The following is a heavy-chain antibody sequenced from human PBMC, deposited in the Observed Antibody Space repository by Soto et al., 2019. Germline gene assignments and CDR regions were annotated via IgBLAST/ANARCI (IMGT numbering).Heavy chain of an antibody. CDR3: ARVSPASTTGTTLDAFDI. J-gene: IGHJ3*02. CDR2: IIPILGIT. V-gene: IGHV1-69*02. Sequence: SVKVSCKASGGTFSSYTISWVRQAPGQGLEWMGRIIPILGITNYAQKLQGRVTITTDKSTSTAYMELRSLRSDDTAVCYCARVSPASTTGTTLDAFDIWGQGTLVTVSS. D-gene: IGHD1-1*01. CDR1: GGTFSSYT.